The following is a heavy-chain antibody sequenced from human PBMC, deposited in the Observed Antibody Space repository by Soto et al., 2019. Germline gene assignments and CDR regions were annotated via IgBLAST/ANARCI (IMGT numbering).Heavy chain of an antibody. CDR3: ARLHETTVVTLREFNWFDP. CDR2: LYYSGST. CDR1: GHSISSYY. D-gene: IGHD4-17*01. V-gene: IGHV4-59*08. J-gene: IGHJ5*02. Sequence: SETLSLTCTVFGHSISSYYCSWIRQPPGKGLEWIGYLYYSGSTNYNPSLKSRVTISVDTSKIQFSLKLSSVTAADTAVYYFARLHETTVVTLREFNWFDPWGQGTLVTVSS.